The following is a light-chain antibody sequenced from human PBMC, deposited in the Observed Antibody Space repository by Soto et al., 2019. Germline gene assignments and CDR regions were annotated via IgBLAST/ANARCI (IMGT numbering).Light chain of an antibody. V-gene: IGKV1-39*01. Sequence: DIQMTQSPSSLSASIGDRVTMTCRASQRISTYLNWYQQKPGKAPKLLIYAASNLQSGVPSTFSGSGSGTDFSLTISSLQPEDFATYFCQQSYSTPRTFGGGTKVDIK. CDR2: AAS. J-gene: IGKJ4*01. CDR3: QQSYSTPRT. CDR1: QRISTY.